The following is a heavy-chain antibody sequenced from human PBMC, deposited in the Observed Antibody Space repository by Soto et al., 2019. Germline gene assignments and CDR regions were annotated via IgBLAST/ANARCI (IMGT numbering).Heavy chain of an antibody. Sequence: NPSETLSLTCTVSGGSISPYYWSWIRHPPGGGLEWIGYIFHTGTPRYSPSLESRVTISVDSSRNQVYLKLTSVTAADTAVYFCAREASVGTSPFSNSGWYGYFDYWGPGALVTVSS. CDR3: AREASVGTSPFSNSGWYGYFDY. CDR1: GGSISPYY. CDR2: IFHTGTP. J-gene: IGHJ4*02. V-gene: IGHV4-59*01. D-gene: IGHD6-19*01.